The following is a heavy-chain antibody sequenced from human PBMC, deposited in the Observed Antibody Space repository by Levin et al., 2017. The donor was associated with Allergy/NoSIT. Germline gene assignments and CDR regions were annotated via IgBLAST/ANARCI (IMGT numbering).Heavy chain of an antibody. J-gene: IGHJ4*02. Sequence: GESLKISCAASGFTFSSYAMSWVRQAPGKGLEWVSAISGSGGSTYYADSVKGRFTISRDNSKNTLYLQMNSLRAEDTAVYYCSLRWLQLGVDYWGQGTLVTVSS. CDR1: GFTFSSYA. CDR3: SLRWLQLGVDY. CDR2: ISGSGGST. D-gene: IGHD5-24*01. V-gene: IGHV3-23*01.